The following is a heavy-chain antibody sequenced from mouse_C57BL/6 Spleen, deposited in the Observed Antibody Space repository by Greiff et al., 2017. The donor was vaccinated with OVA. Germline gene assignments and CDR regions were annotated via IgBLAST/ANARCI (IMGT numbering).Heavy chain of an antibody. D-gene: IGHD1-1*01. V-gene: IGHV8-12*01. CDR3: ARSTVVASYWYFDV. CDR1: GFSLSTSGMG. CDR2: IYWDDDK. Sequence: QVTLKESGPGILQSSQTLSLTCSFSGFSLSTSGMGVSWIRQPSGKGLEWLAHIYWDDDKRYNPSLKSRLTIAKDTSRNQVFLKITSVDTADTATYYCARSTVVASYWYFDVWGTGTTVTVSS. J-gene: IGHJ1*03.